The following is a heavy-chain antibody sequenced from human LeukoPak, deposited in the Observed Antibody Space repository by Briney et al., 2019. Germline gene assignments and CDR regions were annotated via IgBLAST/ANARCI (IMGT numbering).Heavy chain of an antibody. CDR1: GYTFTVYY. V-gene: IGHV1-2*02. J-gene: IGHJ4*02. CDR2: INPKSGDT. CDR3: SREDY. Sequence: ASVKVSCKASGYTFTVYYLFWVRQAPGHGLEWMAWINPKSGDTRFAQRFDGRVTLTRDTSSSTDYMELNSLTPDDTAIYYCSREDYWGQGTLVTVSS.